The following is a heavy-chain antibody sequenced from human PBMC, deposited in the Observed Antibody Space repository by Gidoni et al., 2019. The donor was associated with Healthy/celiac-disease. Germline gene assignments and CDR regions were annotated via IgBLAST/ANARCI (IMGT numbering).Heavy chain of an antibody. CDR2: ISSSSSYI. V-gene: IGHV3-21*01. D-gene: IGHD1-26*01. CDR3: ARGAEVGATRFDY. CDR1: GFTFSSYS. J-gene: IGHJ4*02. Sequence: EVQLVESGGGLVKPGGSLRLSCAASGFTFSSYSMNWVRQAPGKGLEWVSSISSSSSYIYYADSVKGRFTISRDNAKNSLYLQMNSLRAEDTAVYYCARGAEVGATRFDYWGQRTLVTVSS.